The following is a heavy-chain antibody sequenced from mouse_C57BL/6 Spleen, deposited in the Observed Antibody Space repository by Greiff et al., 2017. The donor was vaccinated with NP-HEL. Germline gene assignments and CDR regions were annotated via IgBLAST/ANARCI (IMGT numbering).Heavy chain of an antibody. V-gene: IGHV14-2*01. CDR1: GFNIKDYY. D-gene: IGHD1-2*01. CDR2: IDPEDGET. J-gene: IGHJ3*01. CDR3: ATCYGPFAY. Sequence: EVQLQQSGAELVKPGASVKLSCTASGFNIKDYYMHWVKQRTEQGLEWIGRIDPEDGETKYAQKFQGKATITADTSSNTAYLQLSSLTSEDTAVYYCATCYGPFAYWGQGTLVTVSA.